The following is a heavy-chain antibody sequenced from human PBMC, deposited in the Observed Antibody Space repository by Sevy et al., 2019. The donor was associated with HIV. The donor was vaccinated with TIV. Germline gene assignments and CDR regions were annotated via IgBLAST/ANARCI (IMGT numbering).Heavy chain of an antibody. Sequence: GGSLRLSCAASGLSFSNAWMAWVRQAPGKGLEWVGRIRSETGGGTTDFAAFAKGKFAISKYEPKNTLYLQMNSLKTEDTAVYYCAIDHRRDGMIVVPFEKWGLGTLVTVSS. CDR1: GLSFSNAW. D-gene: IGHD3-22*01. V-gene: IGHV3-15*01. CDR3: AIDHRRDGMIVVPFEK. J-gene: IGHJ4*02. CDR2: IRSETGGGTT.